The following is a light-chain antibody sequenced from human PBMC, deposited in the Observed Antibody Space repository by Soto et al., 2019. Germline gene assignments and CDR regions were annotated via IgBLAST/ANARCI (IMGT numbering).Light chain of an antibody. J-gene: IGKJ4*01. V-gene: IGKV1-12*01. CDR2: AAT. Sequence: DIQMTQSPSSVSASVGDRVTITCRASQDISDWLAWHQQKPGKAPKLLIYAATTLHSGFPSRFSGSGSGTDFTLTISSLQPEDFATYYCQQGHTFPLTFGGGTKVEIK. CDR3: QQGHTFPLT. CDR1: QDISDW.